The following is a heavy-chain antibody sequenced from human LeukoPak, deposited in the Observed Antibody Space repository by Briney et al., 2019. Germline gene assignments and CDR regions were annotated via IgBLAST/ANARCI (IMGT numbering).Heavy chain of an antibody. CDR1: GYTFTGYY. V-gene: IGHV1-2*02. CDR3: ARAIVRQKYYFDY. CDR2: INPNSGGT. Sequence: GASVKVSCKASGYTFTGYYMHWVRQAPGQGLEWMGWINPNSGGTNYAQKFQGRVTMTRDTSISTAYMELSRLRSDDTAVYYCARAIVRQKYYFDYWGQGTLVTVSS. D-gene: IGHD1-26*01. J-gene: IGHJ4*02.